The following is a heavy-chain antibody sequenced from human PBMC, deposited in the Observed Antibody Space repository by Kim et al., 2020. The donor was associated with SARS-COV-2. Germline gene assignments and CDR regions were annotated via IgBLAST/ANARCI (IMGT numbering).Heavy chain of an antibody. CDR2: ISDGGSRT. Sequence: GGSLRLSCAASGFTFSSYWMHWVRQAPGKGLVWVSRISDGGSRTNYADAEKGLFTVSRDNSKNMLYLEMTMLTADVTALYYGVKRGYSSTSSFDYWGQGTLVTVSS. D-gene: IGHD6-13*01. J-gene: IGHJ4*02. CDR1: GFTFSSYW. V-gene: IGHV3-74*01. CDR3: VKRGYSSTSSFDY.